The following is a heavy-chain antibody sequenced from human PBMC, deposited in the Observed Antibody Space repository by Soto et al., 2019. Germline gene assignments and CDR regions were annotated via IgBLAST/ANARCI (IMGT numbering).Heavy chain of an antibody. CDR2: IYYTGST. CDR1: GGSINSASYY. J-gene: IGHJ4*02. V-gene: IGHV4-61*01. CDR3: ARGPGASDYYFDY. Sequence: SATLSLTCSVSGGSINSASYYWSWVRQRPGKGLEWIGYIYYTGSTNYSPSLKGRVTISLDASKSQFSLKLTSVTAADTAVYYCARGPGASDYYFDYWGPGTLVTVSS. D-gene: IGHD3-10*01.